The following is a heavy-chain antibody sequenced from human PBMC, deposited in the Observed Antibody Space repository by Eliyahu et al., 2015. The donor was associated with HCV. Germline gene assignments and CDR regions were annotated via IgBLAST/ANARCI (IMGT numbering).Heavy chain of an antibody. J-gene: IGHJ4*02. D-gene: IGHD3-10*01. CDR2: INPKTGDT. CDR1: GYTXXGYY. Sequence: QEQLVQSGAEVKKPGASVXVSCXASGYTXXGYYMXWLRQAPGQGLEWMGRINPKTGDTDYAQKFQGRVTMTRDTSISTAYMELSRLASDDTAVYYCYVGFRETNSPTFDYWGQGTLVTISS. V-gene: IGHV1-2*06. CDR3: YVGFRETNSPTFDY.